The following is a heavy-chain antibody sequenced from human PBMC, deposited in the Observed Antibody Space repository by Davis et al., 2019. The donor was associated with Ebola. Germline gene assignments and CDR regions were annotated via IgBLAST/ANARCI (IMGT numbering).Heavy chain of an antibody. J-gene: IGHJ6*02. CDR1: GGSISSSNW. V-gene: IGHV4-4*02. CDR3: ARDCGGDCYSRGYYYYGMDV. D-gene: IGHD2-21*01. Sequence: MPSETLSLTCAVSGGSISSSNWWSWVRQPPGKGLEWIREIYHSGSTNYNPSLKSRVTISVDKSKNQFSLKLSSVTAADTAVYYCARDCGGDCYSRGYYYYGMDVWGQGTTVTVSS. CDR2: IYHSGST.